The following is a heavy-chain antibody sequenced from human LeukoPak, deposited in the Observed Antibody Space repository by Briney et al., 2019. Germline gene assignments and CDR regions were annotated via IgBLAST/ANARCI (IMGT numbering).Heavy chain of an antibody. CDR3: ARDPPDCSSTSCPFDY. J-gene: IGHJ4*02. D-gene: IGHD2-2*01. CDR1: GYTFTSYD. V-gene: IGHV1-69*04. CDR2: IIPILGIA. Sequence: SVKVSCKASGYTFTSYDINWVRQAPGQGLEWMGRIIPILGIANYAQKFQGRVTITADKSTSTAYMELSSLRSEDTAVYYCARDPPDCSSTSCPFDYWGQGTLVTVSS.